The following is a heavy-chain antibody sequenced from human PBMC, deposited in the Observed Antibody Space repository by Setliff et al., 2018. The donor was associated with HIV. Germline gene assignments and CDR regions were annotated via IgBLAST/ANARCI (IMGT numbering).Heavy chain of an antibody. V-gene: IGHV4-4*09. CDR3: ARLTRITTAGH. CDR2: IFASGET. J-gene: IGHJ4*02. CDR1: GASISSYC. D-gene: IGHD6-13*01. Sequence: SETLSLTCTVSGASISSYCWNWIRQPPGKGLEWIGFIFASGETKYNPSLQSRVTISVDTSKNQFSLKLSSVTAADTAVYYCARLTRITTAGHWGQGTLVTVSS.